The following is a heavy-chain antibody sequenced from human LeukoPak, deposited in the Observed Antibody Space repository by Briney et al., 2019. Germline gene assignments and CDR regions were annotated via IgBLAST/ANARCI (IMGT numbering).Heavy chain of an antibody. CDR1: GGTFSSYA. CDR3: ARAVVVPAATLIPRNYYYYMDV. J-gene: IGHJ6*03. CDR2: IIPIFGTT. V-gene: IGHV1-69*05. Sequence: ASVKVSCKASGGTFSSYAISWVRQAPGQGLEWMGGIIPIFGTTNYAQKFQGRVTITTDESTSTAYMELSSLRSEDTAVYYCARAVVVPAATLIPRNYYYYMDVWGKGTTVTVSS. D-gene: IGHD2-2*01.